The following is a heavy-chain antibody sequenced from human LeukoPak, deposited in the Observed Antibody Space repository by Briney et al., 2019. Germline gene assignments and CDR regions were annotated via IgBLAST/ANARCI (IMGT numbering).Heavy chain of an antibody. Sequence: GGSLRLSGTASGFSFSISWMHWVRQAPAKGLVWVSRLSPDETYTNYADSVKGRFTISRDPAKSTLYLQLSSLSAEDTGIYFCARDTYICGGDCSPIFANWGQGTLVSVSS. J-gene: IGHJ4*02. CDR1: GFSFSISW. D-gene: IGHD2-21*02. CDR2: LSPDETYT. V-gene: IGHV3-74*01. CDR3: ARDTYICGGDCSPIFAN.